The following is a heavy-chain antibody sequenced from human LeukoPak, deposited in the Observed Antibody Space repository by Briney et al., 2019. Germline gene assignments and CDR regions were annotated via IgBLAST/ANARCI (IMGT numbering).Heavy chain of an antibody. CDR2: IYSGGNT. J-gene: IGHJ4*02. Sequence: GGSLRLSCAASGFSVRNTYMTLVRQAPGKGLEWVSVIYSGGNTYYADSVKGRFTTSRDNSKNTLFLQMNSLRAEDTAVYFCARGGSVGSYYYFDYWGQGTQVTVSS. V-gene: IGHV3-53*01. CDR3: ARGGSVGSYYYFDY. D-gene: IGHD1-26*01. CDR1: GFSVRNTY.